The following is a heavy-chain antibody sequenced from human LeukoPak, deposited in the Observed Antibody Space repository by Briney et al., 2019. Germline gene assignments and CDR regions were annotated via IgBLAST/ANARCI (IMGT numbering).Heavy chain of an antibody. CDR3: ARMGYSSGGIDY. CDR2: IYTSGST. J-gene: IGHJ4*02. CDR1: GGSITSSSYY. D-gene: IGHD6-19*01. V-gene: IGHV4-39*07. Sequence: KSSETLSLTCTVTGGSITSSSYYWGWIRQPPGKGLEWIGTIYTSGSTNYNPSLKSRVTMSVDTSKNQFSLKLSSVTAADTAVYYCARMGYSSGGIDYWGQGTLVTVSS.